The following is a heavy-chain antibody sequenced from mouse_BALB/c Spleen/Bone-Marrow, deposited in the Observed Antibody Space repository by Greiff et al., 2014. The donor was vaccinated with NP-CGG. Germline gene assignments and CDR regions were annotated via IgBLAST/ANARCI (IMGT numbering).Heavy chain of an antibody. J-gene: IGHJ2*01. Sequence: LQQSGSELVRPGASVKLSCKASGYIFANYWMHWVKQRHGQGLEWIGNISPRSGSTNYDEKFKSKATLTVDTSSATAYMYLNSLTSEDSAVYYCTRIFDYRGQGTILTVSS. CDR2: ISPRSGST. CDR3: TRIFDY. CDR1: GYIFANYW. V-gene: IGHV1S22*01.